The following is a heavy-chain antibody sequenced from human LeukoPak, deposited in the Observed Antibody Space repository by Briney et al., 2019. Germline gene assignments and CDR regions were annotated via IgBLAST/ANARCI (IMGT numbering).Heavy chain of an antibody. CDR1: GYTFTGYY. CDR2: INPNSGGT. D-gene: IGHD2-15*01. Sequence: ASVKVSCKASGYTFTGYYMQWVRQAPGQGLEWMGWINPNSGGTNYAQKFQGRVTMTRDTSISTAYMELSRLRSDDTAVYYCAKDIAYRGYCSGGSCYLAYWGQGTLVTVSS. CDR3: AKDIAYRGYCSGGSCYLAY. J-gene: IGHJ4*02. V-gene: IGHV1-2*02.